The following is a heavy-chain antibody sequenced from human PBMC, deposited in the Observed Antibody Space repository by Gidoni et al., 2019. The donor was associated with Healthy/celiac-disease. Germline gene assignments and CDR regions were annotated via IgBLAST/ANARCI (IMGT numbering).Heavy chain of an antibody. Sequence: QVQLVESGGGVVQPGRSLRLSCAASGFTFSSYAMHWVRQAPGKGLEWVAVISYDGSNKYYADSVKGRFTISRDNSKNTLYLQMNSLRAEDTAVYYCAREYRIGAAAADAFDIWGQGTMVTVSS. D-gene: IGHD6-13*01. V-gene: IGHV3-30-3*01. J-gene: IGHJ3*02. CDR1: GFTFSSYA. CDR2: ISYDGSNK. CDR3: AREYRIGAAAADAFDI.